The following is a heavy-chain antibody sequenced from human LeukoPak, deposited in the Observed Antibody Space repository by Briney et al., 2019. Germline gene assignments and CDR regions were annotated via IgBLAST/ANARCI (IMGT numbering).Heavy chain of an antibody. CDR3: ARGPVSPGWFDP. V-gene: IGHV3-11*04. Sequence: GGSLRLSCAASGFTFSDYYMTWIRQAPGKGLEWVPYITSSGSTIYYADSVKGRFTISRDNAKNSLYLQMNSLRLEDTAVYYCARGPVSPGWFDPWGRGTLVTVSS. J-gene: IGHJ5*02. CDR2: ITSSGSTI. CDR1: GFTFSDYY.